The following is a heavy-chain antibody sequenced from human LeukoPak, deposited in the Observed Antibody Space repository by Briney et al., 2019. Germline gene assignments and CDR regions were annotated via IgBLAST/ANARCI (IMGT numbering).Heavy chain of an antibody. D-gene: IGHD5-12*01. CDR3: ARGPGYGHYFDY. CDR2: ISYDGSNK. CDR1: GFTFSSYA. J-gene: IGHJ4*02. V-gene: IGHV3-30*04. Sequence: PGRSLRLSCAASGFTFSSYAMHWVRQAPGKGLEWVAVISYDGSNKYYADSVKGRFTISRDNSKNTLYLQMNSLRAEDTAVYYCARGPGYGHYFDYWGQGALVTVSS.